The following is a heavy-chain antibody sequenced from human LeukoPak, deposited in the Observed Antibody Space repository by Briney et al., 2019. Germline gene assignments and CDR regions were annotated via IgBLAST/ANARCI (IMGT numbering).Heavy chain of an antibody. J-gene: IGHJ4*02. CDR3: ARVGAADYDFWSGYYKGRSYFDY. V-gene: IGHV3-21*01. CDR1: GFTFSSYS. CDR2: ISSSSSYI. D-gene: IGHD3-3*01. Sequence: GGSLRLSCAASGFTFSSYSMNWVRQAPGKGLEWVSSISSSSSYIYYADSVKGRFTISRDNAKNSLYLQMNSLRAADTAVYYCARVGAADYDFWSGYYKGRSYFDYWGQGTLVTVSS.